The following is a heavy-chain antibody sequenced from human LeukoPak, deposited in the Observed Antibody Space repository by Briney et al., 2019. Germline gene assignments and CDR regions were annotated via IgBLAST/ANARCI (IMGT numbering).Heavy chain of an antibody. J-gene: IGHJ4*02. CDR2: ISSSGSTI. V-gene: IGHV3-48*03. CDR1: GFTLGSYD. Sequence: GGSLRLSCEASGFTLGSYDMNWVRQAPGKGLEWVSYISSSGSTIYYADSVKGRFTISRDNAKNSMSLQMNSLRAEDTAVYYCAPKWNDFVWGSYKYWGQGTLVTVSS. CDR3: APKWNDFVWGSYKY. D-gene: IGHD3-16*01.